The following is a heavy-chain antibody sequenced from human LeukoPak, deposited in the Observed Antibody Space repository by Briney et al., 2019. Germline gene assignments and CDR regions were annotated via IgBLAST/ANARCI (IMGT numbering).Heavy chain of an antibody. Sequence: SETLSLTCAVYGGSFSSYYWSWIRQPPGKGLEWIGEINHSGSTNYNPSLKSRVTISVDTSKNQFSLKLSSVTAADTAVYYCARHRYCGGDCYSDFDYWGQGTLVTVSS. J-gene: IGHJ4*02. CDR3: ARHRYCGGDCYSDFDY. CDR1: GGSFSSYY. CDR2: INHSGST. V-gene: IGHV4-34*01. D-gene: IGHD2-21*02.